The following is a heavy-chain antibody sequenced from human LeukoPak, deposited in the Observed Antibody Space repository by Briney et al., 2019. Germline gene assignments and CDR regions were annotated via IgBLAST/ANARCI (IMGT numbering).Heavy chain of an antibody. Sequence: SETLSLTCTVAGGSISDYTYYWGWIRQPPGKGLEWIGSIYYSGSTYYNPSLKSRVTISVDTSMNQFSLKLSSVTAADTAVYYCARVVAGLSGLENWGQGTLVTVSS. J-gene: IGHJ4*02. CDR1: GGSISDYTYY. D-gene: IGHD6-19*01. V-gene: IGHV4-39*07. CDR2: IYYSGST. CDR3: ARVVAGLSGLEN.